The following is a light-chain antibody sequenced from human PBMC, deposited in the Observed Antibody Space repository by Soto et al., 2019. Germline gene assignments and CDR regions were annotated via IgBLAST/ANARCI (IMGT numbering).Light chain of an antibody. CDR3: QQYDNWPPWT. V-gene: IGKV1-8*01. J-gene: IGKJ1*01. CDR1: QGISSY. Sequence: AIRMTQPPSSFSASTGDRVTITCRASQGISSYLAWYQQKPGKAPKLLIYAASTLQSGVPSRFSGSGPGTEFTLTISSLRSEDFAIYYCQQYDNWPPWTFGQGTKVDIK. CDR2: AAS.